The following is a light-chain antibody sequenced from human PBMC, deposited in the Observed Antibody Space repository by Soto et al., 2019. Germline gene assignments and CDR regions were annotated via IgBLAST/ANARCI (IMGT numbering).Light chain of an antibody. Sequence: QSALTQPRSVSGSPGQSVTISCTGTSSDVGGYNYVSWYQQHPGKAPKLMIYDVSKRPSGVPDRFSGSKSGNTASLTISGLQAEDEADYYCCSYAGSYTFAWVFGGGTKSPS. J-gene: IGLJ3*02. CDR1: SSDVGGYNY. CDR3: CSYAGSYTFAWV. V-gene: IGLV2-11*01. CDR2: DVS.